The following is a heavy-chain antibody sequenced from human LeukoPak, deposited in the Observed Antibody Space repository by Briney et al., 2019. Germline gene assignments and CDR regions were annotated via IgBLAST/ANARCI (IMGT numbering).Heavy chain of an antibody. V-gene: IGHV1-3*01. J-gene: IGHJ6*03. CDR3: AKGRGASGSNRDFYYYYYMDV. Sequence: ASVKVSCKASGYIFTDYAIHWLRQAPGQRPEWMGWMNGGNGNTKYSQKFQGRITLIRDTSAATAYMELSSLRHDDLAVYYCAKGRGASGSNRDFYYYYYMDVWGKGTTVTVSS. CDR2: MNGGNGNT. CDR1: GYIFTDYA. D-gene: IGHD2-15*01.